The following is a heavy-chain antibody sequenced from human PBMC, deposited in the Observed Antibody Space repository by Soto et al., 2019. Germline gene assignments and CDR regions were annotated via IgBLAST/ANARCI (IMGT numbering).Heavy chain of an antibody. CDR1: CGSIISGGYS. CDR2: IYHSGST. Sequence: TSETLSLTCAFSCGSIISGGYSWSWIRQPPGKGLEWIGYIYHSGSTYYNPSLKSRVTISVDRSKNQFSLKLSSVTAADTAVYYCARCITMVRGVIIEYYFDYWGQGTLVTVSS. CDR3: ARCITMVRGVIIEYYFDY. V-gene: IGHV4-30-2*01. J-gene: IGHJ4*02. D-gene: IGHD3-10*01.